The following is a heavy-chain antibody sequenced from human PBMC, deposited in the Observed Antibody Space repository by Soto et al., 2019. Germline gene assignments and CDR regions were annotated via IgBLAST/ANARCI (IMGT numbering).Heavy chain of an antibody. CDR3: ARDDPFDP. V-gene: IGHV4-59*01. J-gene: IGHJ5*02. CDR2: IHSSGRS. Sequence: QVRLRESGPQVVKPSATLSLNYNVSGGAFRSYFWSWIRQSPGKGLEWIGNIHSSGRSNYNPSFKSRVSMSIDPSKNQFSVRLTSVTPADTAVYYCARDDPFDPWGQGILVTVSS. CDR1: GGAFRSYF.